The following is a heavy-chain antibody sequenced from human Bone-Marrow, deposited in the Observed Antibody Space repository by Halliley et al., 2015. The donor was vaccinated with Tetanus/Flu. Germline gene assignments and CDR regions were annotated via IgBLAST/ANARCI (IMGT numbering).Heavy chain of an antibody. J-gene: IGHJ6*02. Sequence: SLRLSCVASGFTFSSYDFNWVRQAPGKGLEWVSYISSTTPIKYADSVRGRFTISRDNAKNSLHLQMNSLRAEDTAVYFCARVIYDHYYGLDVWGPGTTVPVSS. CDR2: ISSTTPI. D-gene: IGHD3-22*01. CDR3: ARVIYDHYYGLDV. V-gene: IGHV3-48*03. CDR1: GFTFSSYD.